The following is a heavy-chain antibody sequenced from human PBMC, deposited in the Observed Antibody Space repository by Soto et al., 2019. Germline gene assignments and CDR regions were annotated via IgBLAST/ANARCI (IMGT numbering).Heavy chain of an antibody. CDR3: ARKVGRYFPLTGMDV. J-gene: IGHJ6*02. Sequence: QVQLVQSGAAVKKPGSSVKVSCKASGGTFSSYAISWVRQAPGQGLEWMGGIIPIFGTANYAQKFRGRVTITADESTSTADMALSSLRSEDTAVYYCARKVGRYFPLTGMDVWGQGTTVTVSS. CDR1: GGTFSSYA. D-gene: IGHD3-9*01. V-gene: IGHV1-69*01. CDR2: IIPIFGTA.